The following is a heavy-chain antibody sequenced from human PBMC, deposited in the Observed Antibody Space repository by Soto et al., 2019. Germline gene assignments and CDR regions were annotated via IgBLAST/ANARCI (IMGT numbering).Heavy chain of an antibody. D-gene: IGHD2-2*01. V-gene: IGHV1-18*01. CDR3: ARDPPPPAY. CDR1: GYTFASYA. CDR2: ISAYNGNT. Sequence: QVQLVQSGAEVKKPGASVKVSCKASGYTFASYAISWMRQAPGQGLEWMGWISAYNGNTNYAQKLQGRVTMTTDTSTSTADMEVRRLGSDDTAVYYCARDPPPPAYWGQGTLVTVSS. J-gene: IGHJ4*02.